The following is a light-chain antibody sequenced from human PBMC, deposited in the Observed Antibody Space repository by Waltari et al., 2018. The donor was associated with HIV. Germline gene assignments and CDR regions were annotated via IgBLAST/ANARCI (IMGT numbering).Light chain of an antibody. CDR1: SPNLGTNT. J-gene: IGLJ3*02. CDR3: AAWDDSLNGQVV. CDR2: NNN. Sequence: QSVLTQPPSASGTPGPGVTISCSGSSPNLGTNTVSCYQQVPGTSPKLLIYNNNQRPSGVPDRFSGSKSGTSASLAITGLQSEDEADYHCAAWDDSLNGQVVFGGGTKLTVL. V-gene: IGLV1-44*01.